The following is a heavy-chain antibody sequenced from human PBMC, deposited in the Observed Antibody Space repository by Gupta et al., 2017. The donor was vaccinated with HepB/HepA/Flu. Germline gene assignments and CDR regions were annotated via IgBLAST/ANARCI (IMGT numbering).Heavy chain of an antibody. CDR2: ISSSGSTI. J-gene: IGHJ4*01. CDR1: GFTFSSYE. V-gene: IGHV3-48*03. CDR3: ARDARAASGSPLAFDY. D-gene: IGHD6-13*01. Sequence: EVQLVESGGGLVQPDGSLRLSCAASGFTFSSYEMNWVRHAPGKGLEWVSYISSSGSTIKYADSVKGRFTISRDNAKNSLFLQMNSLRAEDTAIYYCARDARAASGSPLAFDYWGHGTLVTVSS.